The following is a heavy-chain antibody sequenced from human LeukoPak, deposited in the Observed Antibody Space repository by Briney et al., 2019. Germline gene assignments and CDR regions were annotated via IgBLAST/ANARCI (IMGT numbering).Heavy chain of an antibody. D-gene: IGHD3-22*01. Sequence: GGSLRHSCSASGFTVSSNYMSWVRQAPGKGLEWVSVIYSGGSTYYADSVKGRFTISRDNSKNTLYLQINSLRAEDTAVYYCARDHGDYYDSSGWCQGTMVTVYS. CDR2: IYSGGST. CDR1: GFTVSSNY. J-gene: IGHJ4*02. CDR3: ARDHGDYYDSSG. V-gene: IGHV3-53*01.